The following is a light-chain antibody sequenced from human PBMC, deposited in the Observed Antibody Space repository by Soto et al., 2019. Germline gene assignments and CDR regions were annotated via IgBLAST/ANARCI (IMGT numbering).Light chain of an antibody. Sequence: QSALTQPASVSGSPGQSITISCTGTSSDIGGYNYVSWYQQYPGKAPKLILYEVSNRPSGVSNGFSGSKSGNTATLPSSGFKAEDGADYSCSSYTSSRTVVFAGGTKLT. CDR1: SSDIGGYNY. V-gene: IGLV2-14*01. CDR3: SSYTSSRTVV. J-gene: IGLJ2*01. CDR2: EVS.